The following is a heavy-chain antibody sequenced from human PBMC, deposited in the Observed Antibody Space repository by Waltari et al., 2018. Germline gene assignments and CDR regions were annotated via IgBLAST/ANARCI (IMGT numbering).Heavy chain of an antibody. J-gene: IGHJ4*02. Sequence: EVQLVESGGGLVKPGGSLRLSCVGSGFTFTDAWMSWVRQAPGKGRECVGRIRSRNVGGTADDAAPVKGRFIISTDDSKNTLFLQMNSLKTEDTGIYYCNTPPQDCGGDCPADYWGQGTLVTVSS. D-gene: IGHD2-21*01. V-gene: IGHV3-15*01. CDR2: IRSRNVGGTA. CDR3: NTPPQDCGGDCPADY. CDR1: GFTFTDAW.